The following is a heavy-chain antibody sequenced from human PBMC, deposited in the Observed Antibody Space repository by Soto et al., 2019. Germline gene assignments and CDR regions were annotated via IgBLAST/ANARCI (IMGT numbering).Heavy chain of an antibody. CDR3: ARGLILWFGELSRRGGYYYYMDV. Sequence: QVQLQQWGAGLFTPSETLSLTCAVYGGSFSGYQWSWIRQTPGKGLEWIGGINDSGDINYNPSLKSRVTILVDSPKKQISLRLSSVTAADTAVYYCARGLILWFGELSRRGGYYYYMDVWGKGTTVTVSS. D-gene: IGHD3-10*01. J-gene: IGHJ6*03. CDR1: GGSFSGYQ. CDR2: INDSGDI. V-gene: IGHV4-34*01.